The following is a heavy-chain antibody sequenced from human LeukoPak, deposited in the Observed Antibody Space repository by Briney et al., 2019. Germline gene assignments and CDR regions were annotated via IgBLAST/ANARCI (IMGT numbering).Heavy chain of an antibody. CDR2: ISRGSNTI. CDR3: ARVSWDTSSCYGCDY. Sequence: AGSLRLSCAAAEFTFSTYSMNWVRQAPGKGLEWISYISRGSNTIYHADSVKGRFTISRDNAKNSLYLQRNSRRAEDTAVYYCARVSWDTSSCYGCDYWGQGTLVTVSS. CDR1: EFTFSTYS. J-gene: IGHJ4*02. V-gene: IGHV3-48*01. D-gene: IGHD6-13*01.